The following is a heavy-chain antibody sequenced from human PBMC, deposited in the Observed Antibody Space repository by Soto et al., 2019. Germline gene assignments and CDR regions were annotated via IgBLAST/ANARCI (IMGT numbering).Heavy chain of an antibody. CDR1: GGSISSYY. J-gene: IGHJ5*02. Sequence: SETLSLTCTVSGGSISSYYWSWIRQPAGKGLEWIGRIYTSGSTNYNPSLKSRVTMSVDTSKNQFPLKLSSVTAADTAVYYCARGRGASTVTTANDWFDPWGQGTLVTVSS. V-gene: IGHV4-4*07. CDR2: IYTSGST. D-gene: IGHD4-17*01. CDR3: ARGRGASTVTTANDWFDP.